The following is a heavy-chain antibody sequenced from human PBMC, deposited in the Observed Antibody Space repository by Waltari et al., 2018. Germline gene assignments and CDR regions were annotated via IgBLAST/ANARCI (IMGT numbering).Heavy chain of an antibody. J-gene: IGHJ4*02. CDR2: ISAYNGNT. CDR3: XXDPILGSSXXGRFDY. D-gene: IGHD6-6*01. Sequence: QVXLVQSGAEVKKPGASVKVSCKASGYTFTSXGISWXXXXPGQGLEWMGWISAYNGNTNYAQKLQGRGTMATDTSTSTAYMELRSLRSDDTAVYYWXXDPILGSSXXGRFDYWGQGTLV. V-gene: IGHV1-18*01. CDR1: GYTFTSXG.